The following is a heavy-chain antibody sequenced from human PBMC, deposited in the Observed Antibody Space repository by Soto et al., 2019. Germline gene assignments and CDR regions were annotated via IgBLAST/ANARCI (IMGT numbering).Heavy chain of an antibody. J-gene: IGHJ6*02. V-gene: IGHV1-2*04. CDR2: INPNSGGT. Sequence: ASVKVSCKASGYTFTGYYMHWVRQAPGQGLEWMGWINPNSGGTNYAQKFQGWVTMTRDTSISTAYMELSRLRSDDTAVYYCARDRGPLRRIQLWKDYYYYGMDVWGQGTTVTVSS. D-gene: IGHD5-18*01. CDR1: GYTFTGYY. CDR3: ARDRGPLRRIQLWKDYYYYGMDV.